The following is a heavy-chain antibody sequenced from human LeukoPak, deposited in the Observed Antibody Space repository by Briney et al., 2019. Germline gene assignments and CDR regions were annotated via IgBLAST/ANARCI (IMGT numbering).Heavy chain of an antibody. Sequence: GGSLRLSCAASGFTFSNAWMSWVRQAPGKGLEWVGRIKRKSDGGATDFAAPVKGGFTISRDEAQNTVYLQMNSLKTEDTAVYYCTTEGGVWGYHALDIWGQGTMVTVSS. V-gene: IGHV3-15*01. J-gene: IGHJ3*02. CDR3: TTEGGVWGYHALDI. CDR2: IKRKSDGGAT. D-gene: IGHD3-16*01. CDR1: GFTFSNAW.